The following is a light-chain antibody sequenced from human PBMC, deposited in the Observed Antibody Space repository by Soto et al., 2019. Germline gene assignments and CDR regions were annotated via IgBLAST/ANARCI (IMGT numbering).Light chain of an antibody. Sequence: ATLSVSPGERATLSCRASQTVSRNLAWYQQRPGQAPRLLIYDISNRATGVPARFSGSGSETEFTLTIRSLQSEDFAVYFCQQYNNWPSFGQGTRLEIK. CDR3: QQYNNWPS. CDR2: DIS. J-gene: IGKJ5*01. V-gene: IGKV3-15*01. CDR1: QTVSRN.